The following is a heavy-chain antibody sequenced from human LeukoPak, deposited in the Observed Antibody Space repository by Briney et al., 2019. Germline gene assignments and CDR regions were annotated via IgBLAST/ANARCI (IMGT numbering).Heavy chain of an antibody. CDR2: ISYDGSNK. V-gene: IGHV3-30-3*01. CDR3: AKDMFPGYGDYSNFFYYYYGMDV. J-gene: IGHJ6*02. D-gene: IGHD4-11*01. Sequence: GGSLRLSCAASGFTFSSYAMHWVRQAPGKGLEWVAVISYDGSNKYYADSVKGRFTISRDNSKNTLYLQMNSLRAEDTAVYYCAKDMFPGYGDYSNFFYYYYGMDVWGQGTTVTVSS. CDR1: GFTFSSYA.